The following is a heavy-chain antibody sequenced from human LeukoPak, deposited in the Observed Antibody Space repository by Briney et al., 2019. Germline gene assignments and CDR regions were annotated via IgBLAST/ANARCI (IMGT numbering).Heavy chain of an antibody. CDR3: ARGGPYDFWSGYSAKGSGYYYMDV. D-gene: IGHD3-3*01. J-gene: IGHJ6*03. Sequence: SVKVSCKASGGTFSSYTISWVRQAPGQGLEWMGRIIPILGIANYAQKFQGRVTITADKSTSPAYMELSSLRSEDTAVYYCARGGPYDFWSGYSAKGSGYYYMDVWGKGTTVTVSS. CDR1: GGTFSSYT. CDR2: IIPILGIA. V-gene: IGHV1-69*02.